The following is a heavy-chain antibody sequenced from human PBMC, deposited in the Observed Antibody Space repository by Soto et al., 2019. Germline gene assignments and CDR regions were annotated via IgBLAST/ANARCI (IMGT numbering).Heavy chain of an antibody. CDR2: ISYDGSNK. Sequence: GSLRLSCAASGFTFSSYGMHWVRQAPGKGLEWVAVISYDGSNKYYADSVKGRFTISRDNSKNTLYLQMNSLRAEDTAVYYCAKDRYYGSGSYFFDYWGQGTLVTVSS. V-gene: IGHV3-30*18. CDR3: AKDRYYGSGSYFFDY. J-gene: IGHJ4*02. D-gene: IGHD3-10*01. CDR1: GFTFSSYG.